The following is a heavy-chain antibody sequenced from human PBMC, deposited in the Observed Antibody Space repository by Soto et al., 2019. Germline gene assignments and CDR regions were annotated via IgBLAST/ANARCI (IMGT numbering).Heavy chain of an antibody. CDR3: VREDMSGTYYFDY. CDR2: VYRPGIT. V-gene: IGHV4-61*01. J-gene: IGHJ4*02. Sequence: TSETLSLTCRVSGASVSSETHFWTWIRQPPGKGLEWIGYVYRPGITNSNPALTSRVTVSADRSKNQFSLTLRSVTAADTAVYYCVREDMSGTYYFDYWGPGIQVTVSS. CDR1: GASVSSETHF. D-gene: IGHD1-26*01.